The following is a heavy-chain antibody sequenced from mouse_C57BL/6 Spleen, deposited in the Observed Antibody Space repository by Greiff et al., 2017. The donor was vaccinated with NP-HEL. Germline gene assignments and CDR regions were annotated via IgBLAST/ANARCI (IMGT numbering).Heavy chain of an antibody. CDR1: GYTFTSYW. CDR3: AIGDEAY. D-gene: IGHD3-3*01. V-gene: IGHV1-74*01. CDR2: IHPSDSDT. J-gene: IGHJ3*01. Sequence: QVHVKQPGAELVKPGASVKVSCKASGYTFTSYWMHWVKQRPGQGLEWIGRIHPSDSDTNYNQKFKGKATLTVDKSSSTAYMQLSSLTSEDSAVYYCAIGDEAYWGQGTLVTVSA.